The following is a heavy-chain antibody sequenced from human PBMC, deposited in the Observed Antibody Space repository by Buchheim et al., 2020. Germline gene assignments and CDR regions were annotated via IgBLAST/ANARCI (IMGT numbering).Heavy chain of an antibody. D-gene: IGHD3-22*01. CDR1: GGSIRSSSYY. CDR3: ARRGDSDSYSDYFDY. J-gene: IGHJ4*02. CDR2: GYYSGTT. Sequence: QLQLQESGPGLVKPSETLSLPCTVSGGSIRSSSYYWGWIRQPPGKGLEWLGGGYYSGTTSYNPSLQSRITISVRPSKNPFSLKLSSVTAADTAVYYCARRGDSDSYSDYFDYWAQG. V-gene: IGHV4-39*01.